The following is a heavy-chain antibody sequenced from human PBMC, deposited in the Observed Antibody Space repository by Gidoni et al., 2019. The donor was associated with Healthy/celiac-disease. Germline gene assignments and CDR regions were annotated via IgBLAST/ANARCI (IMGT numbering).Heavy chain of an antibody. CDR2: IYYSGST. D-gene: IGHD2-15*01. CDR1: VGSITSSSYY. CDR3: ARLVVVAATAQAYNWFDP. V-gene: IGHV4-39*01. J-gene: IGHJ5*02. Sequence: QLQLQESGPGLVKPSETLSLTCTVSVGSITSSSYYWGWIRQPPGKGLEWIGSIYYSGSTYYNPSLKSRVTISVDTSKNQFSLKLSSVTAADTAVYYCARLVVVAATAQAYNWFDPWGQGTLVTVSS.